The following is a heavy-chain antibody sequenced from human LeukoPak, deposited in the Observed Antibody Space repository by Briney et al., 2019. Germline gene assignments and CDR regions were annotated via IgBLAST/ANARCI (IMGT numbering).Heavy chain of an antibody. J-gene: IGHJ4*02. CDR3: ARVTYGSGTYGAFDY. Sequence: GGSLRLSCAASGFTVSSNYMSWVRQAPGKGLEWVSVIYSGGSTYYADSVKGRFTISRDNSKNTLFLQMNSLRAEDTAVYYCARVTYGSGTYGAFDYWGQGTLVTVSS. V-gene: IGHV3-66*01. D-gene: IGHD3-10*01. CDR2: IYSGGST. CDR1: GFTVSSNY.